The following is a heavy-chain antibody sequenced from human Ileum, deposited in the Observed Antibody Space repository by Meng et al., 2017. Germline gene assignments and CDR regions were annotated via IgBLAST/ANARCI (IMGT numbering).Heavy chain of an antibody. D-gene: IGHD6-19*01. J-gene: IGHJ5*02. CDR3: ARDGTTAVPGVWFDP. V-gene: IGHV4-39*07. Sequence: QLHLQESGPGLVNPSETMSLTCIVSYGSITSSYYWGWIRQPPGKGLEWIASIYYSGSTYYNPSLKSRVTISVDTSKNQFSLKVISVTAADTAVYYCARDGTTAVPGVWFDPWGQGTLVTVSS. CDR2: IYYSGST. CDR1: YGSITSSYY.